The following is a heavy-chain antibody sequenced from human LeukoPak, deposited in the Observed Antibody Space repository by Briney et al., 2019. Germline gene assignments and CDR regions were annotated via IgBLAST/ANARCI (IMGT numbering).Heavy chain of an antibody. V-gene: IGHV1-46*01. CDR3: ARGGTWLSHHYSSGKDF. D-gene: IGHD6-19*01. J-gene: IGHJ4*02. CDR2: INPSGGTT. Sequence: GASVKVSCKASGGTFSSYAISWVRQAPGQGLEWMGIINPSGGTTSYAQKFQGRVTMTRDTSTSTVYMDLSSLRSEDTAVYYCARGGTWLSHHYSSGKDFWGQGTLVTVSS. CDR1: GGTFSSYA.